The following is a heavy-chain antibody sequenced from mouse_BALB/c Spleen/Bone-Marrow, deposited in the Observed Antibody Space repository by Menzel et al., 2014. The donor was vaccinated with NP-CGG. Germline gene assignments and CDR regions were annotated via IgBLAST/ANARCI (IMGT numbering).Heavy chain of an antibody. J-gene: IGHJ3*01. CDR1: WFNIKDTY. CDR2: IDPANGNT. Sequence: DVKLVEAGGELLEPGGSVKVSCTASWFNIKDTYMHWGKQRAEKGLEWVGRIDPANGNTKYDPKFQGKATITADTSSNTAYLQLSSLTSEDTAVYYCARNYGYGKSFAYWGQGTLVTVSA. D-gene: IGHD2-2*01. V-gene: IGHV14-3*02. CDR3: ARNYGYGKSFAY.